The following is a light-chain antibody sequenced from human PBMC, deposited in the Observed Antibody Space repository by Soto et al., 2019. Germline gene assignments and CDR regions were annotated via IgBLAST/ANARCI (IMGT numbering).Light chain of an antibody. V-gene: IGKV1-9*01. CDR2: AAS. J-gene: IGKJ1*01. Sequence: IQLTQSPSSLSASVGDRVTTTCRASQGISSYLAWYQQKPGKAPKLLIYAASTLQSGVPSRFSGSGSGTDFTLTISSLQPEEFATYYCQQLNSYPRTFGQGTKVEIK. CDR3: QQLNSYPRT. CDR1: QGISSY.